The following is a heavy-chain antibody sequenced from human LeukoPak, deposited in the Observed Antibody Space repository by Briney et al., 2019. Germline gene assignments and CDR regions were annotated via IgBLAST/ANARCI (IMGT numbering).Heavy chain of an antibody. Sequence: GGSLRLSCAASGFTFSSYGMHWVRQALGKGLEWVAVISYDGSNKYYADSVKGRFTISRDNSKNTLYLQMNSLRVEDTAVYYCARGSSSVTLPGDWGQGTLVTVSS. CDR3: ARGSSSVTLPGD. D-gene: IGHD2-2*01. J-gene: IGHJ4*02. V-gene: IGHV3-30*03. CDR1: GFTFSSYG. CDR2: ISYDGSNK.